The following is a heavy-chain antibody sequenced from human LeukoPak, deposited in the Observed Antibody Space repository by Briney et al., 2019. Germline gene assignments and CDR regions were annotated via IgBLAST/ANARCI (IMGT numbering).Heavy chain of an antibody. CDR3: ARDWRVLRFLELNYYYYGMDV. Sequence: ASVKVSCKASGYTFTSYYMHWVRQAPGQGLEWMGIINPSGGSTSYAQKFQGRVTMTRDTSTSTVYMELSSLRSEDTAVYYCARDWRVLRFLELNYYYYGMDVWGQGTTVTVSS. CDR1: GYTFTSYY. V-gene: IGHV1-46*01. D-gene: IGHD3-3*01. J-gene: IGHJ6*02. CDR2: INPSGGST.